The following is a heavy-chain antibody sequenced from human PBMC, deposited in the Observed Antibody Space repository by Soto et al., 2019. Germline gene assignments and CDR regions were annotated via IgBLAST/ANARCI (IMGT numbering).Heavy chain of an antibody. CDR3: AKNGRPPYYYYGLDV. V-gene: IGHV1-18*01. CDR2: ISGYNGDT. Sequence: ASVKVSCKASGYTFTRYGISWVRQAPGQGLEWMGWISGYNGDTNYAQKFQDRVSMTIDTSTGTAYMELRSLTSDDTAVYYCAKNGRPPYYYYGLDVWG. J-gene: IGHJ6*02. CDR1: GYTFTRYG. D-gene: IGHD2-8*01.